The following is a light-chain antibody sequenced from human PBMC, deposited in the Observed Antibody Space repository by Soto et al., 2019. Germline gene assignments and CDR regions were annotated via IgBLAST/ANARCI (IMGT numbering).Light chain of an antibody. Sequence: DIQMTQSPSSLSASVGDRVTITCRASQSIISYLNWYQQKPGKAPKVLIYAASTLQGGVPSRFSGSGSGTDFTLTISSLQPEDFSTYYCQQSYSTPQTFGQGTKLEIK. CDR3: QQSYSTPQT. CDR1: QSIISY. CDR2: AAS. V-gene: IGKV1-39*01. J-gene: IGKJ2*01.